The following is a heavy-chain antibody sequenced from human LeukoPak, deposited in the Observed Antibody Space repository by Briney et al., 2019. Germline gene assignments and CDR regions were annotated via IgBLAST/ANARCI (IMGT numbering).Heavy chain of an antibody. CDR3: AKGRYSSGWYVLYYFDY. D-gene: IGHD6-19*01. V-gene: IGHV3-74*01. CDR2: INSDGTRT. CDR1: GFTFSTYW. Sequence: GGSLRLSCAASGFTFSTYWMHWVRQAPGKGLVWVSRINSDGTRTTYADSVKGRFTISRDNAKNTVYLQMNSLRAEDTAVYYCAKGRYSSGWYVLYYFDYWGQGTLVTVSS. J-gene: IGHJ4*02.